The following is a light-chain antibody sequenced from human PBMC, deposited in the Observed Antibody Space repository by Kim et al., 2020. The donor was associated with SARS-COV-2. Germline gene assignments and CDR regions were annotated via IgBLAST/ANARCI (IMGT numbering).Light chain of an antibody. Sequence: GKTVTIACTRSIDSIARNSVQWYQQRPGSAPTTGIYEDNQRPSGVPDRFSGSIDSSSNSASLTISGLKTEDEADYYCQSYDSSNWVFGGGTQLTVL. J-gene: IGLJ3*02. CDR3: QSYDSSNWV. V-gene: IGLV6-57*03. CDR1: IDSIARNS. CDR2: EDN.